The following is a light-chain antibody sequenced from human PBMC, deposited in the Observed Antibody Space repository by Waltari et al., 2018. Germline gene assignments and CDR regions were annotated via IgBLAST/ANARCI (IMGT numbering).Light chain of an antibody. V-gene: IGKV4-1*01. Sequence: DIVMTQSPDSLAVSLGERATINCKSSQSVLYSSNNENYLAWYQQKPGQPPKLLIYWASARTSGGPDRFSGSGSGTDFTLTISSLQAEDLSVYYCQQRNTWWTFGQGTKVEIK. CDR2: WAS. CDR3: QQRNTWWT. J-gene: IGKJ1*01. CDR1: QSVLYSSNNENY.